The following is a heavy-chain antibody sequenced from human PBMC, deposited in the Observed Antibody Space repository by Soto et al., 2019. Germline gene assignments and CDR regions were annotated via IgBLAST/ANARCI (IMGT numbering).Heavy chain of an antibody. CDR1: GFSFSAYW. V-gene: IGHV3-7*01. Sequence: EVQLVESGGGLVQPGGSLRLSCEASGFSFSAYWMSWVRQAPGKGLEGVAKIKQDGSEQYYVDSVKGRVTISRNNAKNSLYLQMNSLRAEDTAVFYCARDFDVWGRGTLVTVSS. CDR2: IKQDGSEQ. J-gene: IGHJ2*01. CDR3: ARDFDV.